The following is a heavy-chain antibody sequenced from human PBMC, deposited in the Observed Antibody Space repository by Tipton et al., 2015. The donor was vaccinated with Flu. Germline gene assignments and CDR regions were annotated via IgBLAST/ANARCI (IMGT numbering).Heavy chain of an antibody. CDR3: ARCKYGGGNMWYFDL. CDR1: GGSIRSSSYY. V-gene: IGHV4-39*07. CDR2: IYYSGST. D-gene: IGHD4/OR15-4a*01. J-gene: IGHJ2*01. Sequence: LRLSCTVSGGSIRSSSYYWGWIRKPQGKGLEWIGSIYYSGSTDNNPSLKSRVTISVDTSKNQFSLKLSSVTAADTAVYYCARCKYGGGNMWYFDLWGRGTLVTVSS.